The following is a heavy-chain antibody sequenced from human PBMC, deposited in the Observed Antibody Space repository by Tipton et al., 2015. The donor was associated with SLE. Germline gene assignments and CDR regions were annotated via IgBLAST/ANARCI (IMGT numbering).Heavy chain of an antibody. CDR2: VFYSGTT. J-gene: IGHJ4*02. Sequence: TLSLTCTVSGGSISNSTYYWGWIRQPPGKGLEWVGSVFYSGTTYYNPSLESRVTISVDTSKNQFSLKLRSVTAADTAVYYCARDLGLYCSRTSCYGDNYFRYWGQGSLVTASS. D-gene: IGHD2-2*01. CDR1: GGSISNSTYY. CDR3: ARDLGLYCSRTSCYGDNYFRY. V-gene: IGHV4-39*07.